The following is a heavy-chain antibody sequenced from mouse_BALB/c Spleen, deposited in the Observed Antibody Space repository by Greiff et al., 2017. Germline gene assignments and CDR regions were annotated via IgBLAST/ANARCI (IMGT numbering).Heavy chain of an antibody. CDR3: ARDDYAWFAY. J-gene: IGHJ3*01. D-gene: IGHD2-4*01. CDR2: IYPGDGDT. V-gene: IGHV1-82*01. Sequence: QVQLQQSGPELVKPGASVKISCKASGYAFSSSWMNWVKQRPGQGLEWIGRIYPGDGDTNYNGKFKGKATLTADKSSITAYMQLSSLTSVDSAVYFCARDDYAWFAYWGQGTLVTVSA. CDR1: GYAFSSSW.